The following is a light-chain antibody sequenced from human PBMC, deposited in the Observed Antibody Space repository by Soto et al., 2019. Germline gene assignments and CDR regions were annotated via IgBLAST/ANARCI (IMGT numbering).Light chain of an antibody. CDR1: QSISSN. CDR3: QQSYSTPIT. CDR2: AAS. Sequence: DIQMTQSPSSLSASVGDRVTITCRASQSISSNLNWYQQKPGKAPKVLIYAASSLQSGVPSRFSGSGSGTDFTLTISSVQPEDFATYHCQQSYSTPITFCQGTRLDIK. J-gene: IGKJ5*01. V-gene: IGKV1-39*01.